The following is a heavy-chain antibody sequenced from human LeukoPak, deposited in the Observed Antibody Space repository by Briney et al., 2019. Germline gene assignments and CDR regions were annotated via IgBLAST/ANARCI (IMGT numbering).Heavy chain of an antibody. D-gene: IGHD3-10*01. Sequence: GGSLRLSCAASGLTVSNNYMNWVRQAPGKGLEWVGFIRYDGSNKYYADSVKGRFTISRDNSKNTLYLQMNSLRTEDTAVYYCAKDITMVRGVIITSSYYMDVWGKGTTVTVSS. J-gene: IGHJ6*03. V-gene: IGHV3-30*02. CDR3: AKDITMVRGVIITSSYYMDV. CDR1: GLTVSNNY. CDR2: IRYDGSNK.